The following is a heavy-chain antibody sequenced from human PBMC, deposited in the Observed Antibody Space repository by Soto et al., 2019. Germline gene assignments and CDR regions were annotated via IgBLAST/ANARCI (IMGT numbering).Heavy chain of an antibody. J-gene: IGHJ6*02. D-gene: IGHD6-6*01. CDR1: GYTLTELS. V-gene: IGHV1-24*01. Sequence: QVQLVQSGAEVKKPGASVKVSCKVSGYTLTELSMHWVRQAPGKGLEWMGGFDPEDGETIYAQKFQGRVTMTEDTSTDSAYMEQSSLSSEDTAVYFCATDLGVSIAAPNYYYYGMDVWGQGTTVTVSS. CDR3: ATDLGVSIAAPNYYYYGMDV. CDR2: FDPEDGET.